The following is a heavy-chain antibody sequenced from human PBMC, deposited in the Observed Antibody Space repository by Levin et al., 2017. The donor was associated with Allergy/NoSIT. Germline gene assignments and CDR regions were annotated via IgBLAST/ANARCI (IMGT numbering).Heavy chain of an antibody. V-gene: IGHV3-15*01. Sequence: GASVKVSCAASGFTFSNAWMSWVRQAPGKGLEWVGRIKSKTDGGTTAYAAPVKGRFTISRDDTKNTLYLQMNSLKTEDTAVYYCTTDQPITAKYCSSTSCYTVRPQPLARPWGQGTLVTVSA. J-gene: IGHJ5*02. CDR3: TTDQPITAKYCSSTSCYTVRPQPLARP. CDR2: IKSKTDGGTT. CDR1: GFTFSNAW. D-gene: IGHD2-2*02.